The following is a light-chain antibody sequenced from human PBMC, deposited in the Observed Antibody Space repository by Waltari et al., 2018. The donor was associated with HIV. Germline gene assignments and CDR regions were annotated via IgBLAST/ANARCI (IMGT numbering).Light chain of an antibody. CDR3: QSGDSSGTSVI. CDR1: TLPKQY. V-gene: IGLV3-25*03. Sequence: SYELTQPPSVSVSPGQTARITCSGDTLPKQYGYWSQQKPGQAPVLVIYKDTERPSGIPERFLGSSSGTTATLTIRGVQAEDEADYYCQSGDSSGTSVIFGGGTKLAVL. J-gene: IGLJ2*01. CDR2: KDT.